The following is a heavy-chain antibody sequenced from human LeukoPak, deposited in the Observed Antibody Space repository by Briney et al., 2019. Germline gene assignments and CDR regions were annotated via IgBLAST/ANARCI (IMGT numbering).Heavy chain of an antibody. D-gene: IGHD5-18*01. CDR2: IIPIFGTA. J-gene: IGHJ4*02. Sequence: GASVKVSCKASGGTFSSYAISWVRQAPGQGLEWMGGIIPIFGTANYAQKFQGRVTITADESTSTAYMELSSLRSEDTAVYYCARGPDETAIYDYWGQGTLVTVSS. CDR1: GGTFSSYA. V-gene: IGHV1-69*13. CDR3: ARGPDETAIYDY.